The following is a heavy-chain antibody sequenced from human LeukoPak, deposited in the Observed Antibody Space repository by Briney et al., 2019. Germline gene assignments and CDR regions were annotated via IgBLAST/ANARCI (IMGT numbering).Heavy chain of an antibody. CDR1: GFTFSSYA. V-gene: IGHV3-23*01. CDR2: ISGSGGST. Sequence: GGSLRLSCAASGFTFSSYAMSWVRQAPGKGLEWVSAISGSGGSTYYADSVKGRFTISRDNSKNTLYLQMNSLRAEDTAVYYCARERTYYYDSSGFDYWGQGTLVTVSS. CDR3: ARERTYYYDSSGFDY. J-gene: IGHJ4*02. D-gene: IGHD3-22*01.